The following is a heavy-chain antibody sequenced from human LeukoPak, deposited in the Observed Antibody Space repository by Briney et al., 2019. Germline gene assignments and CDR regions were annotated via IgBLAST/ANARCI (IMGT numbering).Heavy chain of an antibody. CDR2: ISGSGFST. J-gene: IGHJ4*02. CDR3: AKGGRRRYFDWLLPGDY. Sequence: GGSLRLSCAASGFTFSSYAMSWVRQAPGKGLEWVSGISGSGFSTYYADSVKGRFTISRDNSKNTLSLQMNSLRAEDTAVYFCAKGGRRRYFDWLLPGDYWGQGTLVTVSS. CDR1: GFTFSSYA. V-gene: IGHV3-23*01. D-gene: IGHD3-9*01.